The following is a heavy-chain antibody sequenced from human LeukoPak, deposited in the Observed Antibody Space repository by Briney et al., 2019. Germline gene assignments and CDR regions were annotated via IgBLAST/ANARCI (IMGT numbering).Heavy chain of an antibody. J-gene: IGHJ4*02. CDR2: MYSSGNT. V-gene: IGHV4-4*07. CDR1: GGSISSYY. CDR3: AREYSSDRYFDY. D-gene: IGHD6-19*01. Sequence: SETLSLTCTVSGGSISSYYWSWIRQPAGRGLEWIGRMYSSGNTNYNPSLKSRVTMSVDTSKNLFSLKLSSVTAADTAVYYCAREYSSDRYFDYWGQGTLVTVSS.